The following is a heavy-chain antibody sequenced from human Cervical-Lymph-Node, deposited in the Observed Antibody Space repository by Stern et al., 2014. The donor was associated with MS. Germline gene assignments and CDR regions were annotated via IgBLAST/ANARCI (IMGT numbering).Heavy chain of an antibody. V-gene: IGHV3-53*01. J-gene: IGHJ4*02. Sequence: EVQLVESGGGLIQPGGSLRLSCAASGLTVSSNYMSWVRQAPGKGLEWVSVIHSGGSTYYADSVKGRFTISRDNSKNTVFLQMNSLRAEDTALYYCARDPGYGDPRDYWGQGTLVTVSS. CDR3: ARDPGYGDPRDY. D-gene: IGHD5-12*01. CDR2: IHSGGST. CDR1: GLTVSSNY.